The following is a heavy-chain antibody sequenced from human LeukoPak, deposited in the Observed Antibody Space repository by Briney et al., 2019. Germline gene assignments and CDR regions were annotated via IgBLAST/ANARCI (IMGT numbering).Heavy chain of an antibody. CDR2: INPSGGST. V-gene: IGHV1-46*01. CDR3: ARLGVAPGLSGSE. D-gene: IGHD6-19*01. J-gene: IGHJ4*02. Sequence: GGTLRLSCAASGFTFSSYGMSWVRQAPGQGLEWMGIINPSGGSTSYAQKFQGRVTMTRDMSTSTVYMELSSLRSEDTAVYYCARLGVAPGLSGSEWGQGTLVTVSS. CDR1: GFTFSSYG.